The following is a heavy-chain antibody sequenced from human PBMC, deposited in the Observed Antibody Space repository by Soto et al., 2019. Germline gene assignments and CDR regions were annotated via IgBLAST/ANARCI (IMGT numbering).Heavy chain of an antibody. D-gene: IGHD3-16*01. CDR1: GVSMRNSY. V-gene: IGHV4-4*07. CDR2: ISTSGNT. CDR3: ARGGGVPALGDP. Sequence: PSKTLSLTCSVSGVSMRNSYWTWIRQSAGKGLEWIGRISTSGNTNYNPSLNSRLTMSVDTSKNQVSLKLTSVTAADTAVYYCARGGGVPALGDPWGQGTLVTVSS. J-gene: IGHJ5*02.